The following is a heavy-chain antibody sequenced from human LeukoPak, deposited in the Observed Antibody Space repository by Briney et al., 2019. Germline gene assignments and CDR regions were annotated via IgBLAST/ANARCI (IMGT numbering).Heavy chain of an antibody. Sequence: GVSVKVSCKAFGYTFTSNYMHWVRQAPGQGPEWMGVISPSGGSTTYAQKFQGRVTLTRDMSTSTDYLELSSLRSEDTAVYYCARAKFSAYSGSSAPFDYWGQGTLVTVSS. CDR2: ISPSGGST. V-gene: IGHV1-46*01. CDR1: GYTFTSNY. D-gene: IGHD1-26*01. CDR3: ARAKFSAYSGSSAPFDY. J-gene: IGHJ4*02.